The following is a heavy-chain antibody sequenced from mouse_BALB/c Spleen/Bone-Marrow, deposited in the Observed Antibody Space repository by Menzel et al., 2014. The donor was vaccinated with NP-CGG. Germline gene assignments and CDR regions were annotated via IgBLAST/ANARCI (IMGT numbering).Heavy chain of an antibody. CDR1: GYTFTDYN. V-gene: IGHV1S29*02. J-gene: IGHJ2*01. CDR2: IYPYNGGT. Sequence: EVQLVESGPELVKPGASVKISCKASGYTFTDYNMHWVKQSHGKSLEWIGYIYPYNGGTGYNQKFKSKATLTVDNSSSTAYMELRSLTSEDSAVYYCATRFITTAGYWGQGTTLTVSS. D-gene: IGHD1-2*01. CDR3: ATRFITTAGY.